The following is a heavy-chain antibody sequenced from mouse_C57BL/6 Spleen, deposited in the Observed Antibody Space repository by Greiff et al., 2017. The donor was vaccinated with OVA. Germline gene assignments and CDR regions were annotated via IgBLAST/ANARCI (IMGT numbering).Heavy chain of an antibody. CDR3: ARSGDYDGGYAMDY. CDR1: GYTFTSYD. CDR2: IYPRDGST. V-gene: IGHV1-85*01. J-gene: IGHJ4*01. Sequence: VKLMESGPELVKPGASVKLSCKASGYTFTSYDINWVKQRPGQGLEWIGWIYPRDGSTKYNEKFKGKATLTVDTSSSTAYMELHSLTSEDSAVYFCARSGDYDGGYAMDYWGQGTSVTVSS. D-gene: IGHD2-4*01.